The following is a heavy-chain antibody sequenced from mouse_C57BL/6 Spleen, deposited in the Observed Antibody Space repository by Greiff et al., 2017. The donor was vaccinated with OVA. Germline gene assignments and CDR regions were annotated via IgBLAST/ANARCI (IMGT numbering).Heavy chain of an antibody. CDR2: IDPADGDT. V-gene: IGHV14-1*01. Sequence: EVQLEQSGAELVRPGASVKLSCTASGFTFTDYYMHWVKQRPEQGLEWIGRIDPADGDTDYAPKFKGKATVTADTSSNTAYLQLSSLTSEDSAVYYCTTDYDDYFDYWGQGTTLTVSS. CDR1: GFTFTDYY. J-gene: IGHJ2*01. CDR3: TTDYDDYFDY. D-gene: IGHD2-4*01.